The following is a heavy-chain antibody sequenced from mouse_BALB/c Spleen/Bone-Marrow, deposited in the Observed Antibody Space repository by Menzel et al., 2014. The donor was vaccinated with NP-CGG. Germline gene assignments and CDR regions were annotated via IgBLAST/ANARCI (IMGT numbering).Heavy chain of an antibody. Sequence: VQLQQSGAELVRPGSSVKISCKASGYAFSTYWMNWVKQRPGQGLEWIGQIYPGDGDTNYNGKFKGKATLTADRSSSTASMQLSSLTSEDSAVYFCARVGFSFDYWGQGTLSQSPQ. CDR1: GYAFSTYW. D-gene: IGHD3-1*01. J-gene: IGHJ2*01. CDR2: IYPGDGDT. V-gene: IGHV1-80*01. CDR3: ARVGFSFDY.